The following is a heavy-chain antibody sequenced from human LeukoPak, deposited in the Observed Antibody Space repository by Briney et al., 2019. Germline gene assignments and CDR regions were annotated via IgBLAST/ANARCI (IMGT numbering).Heavy chain of an antibody. V-gene: IGHV4-30-4*08. D-gene: IGHD4-17*01. Sequence: SQTLSLTCTVSGGSISSGDYYWSWIRQPPGKGLEWIGYIYYSGSTYYNPSLKSRVTISVDTSKNRFSLKLSSVTAADTAVYYGASSYGDFPFDYWGQGTLVTVSS. CDR2: IYYSGST. CDR3: ASSYGDFPFDY. J-gene: IGHJ4*02. CDR1: GGSISSGDYY.